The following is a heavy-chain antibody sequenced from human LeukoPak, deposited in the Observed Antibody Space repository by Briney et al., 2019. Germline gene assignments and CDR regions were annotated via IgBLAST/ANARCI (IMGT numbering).Heavy chain of an antibody. CDR1: GYSFTSYW. CDR3: ARRPEFWSGYYDY. Sequence: GESLKTSCKGSGYSFTSYWIGWVRQMPGKGLEWMGIIYPGDSDTRYSPSFQGQVTISADKSISTAYLQWSSLKASDTAMFYCARRPEFWSGYYDYWGQGTLVTVSS. V-gene: IGHV5-51*01. CDR2: IYPGDSDT. D-gene: IGHD3-3*01. J-gene: IGHJ4*02.